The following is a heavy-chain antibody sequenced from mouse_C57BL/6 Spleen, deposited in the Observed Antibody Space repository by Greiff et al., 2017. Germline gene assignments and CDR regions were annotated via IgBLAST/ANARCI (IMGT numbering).Heavy chain of an antibody. V-gene: IGHV1-53*01. CDR3: ARPSSPITTAYYFDY. J-gene: IGHJ2*01. CDR2: INPSNGGT. Sequence: QVQLQQPGTELVKPGASVKLSCKASGYTFTSYWMHWVKQRPGQGLEWIGNINPSNGGTNYNEKFKSKATLTVDKSSSTAYMQLSSLTSEDSAVYYCARPSSPITTAYYFDYWGQGTTLTVSS. CDR1: GYTFTSYW. D-gene: IGHD1-2*01.